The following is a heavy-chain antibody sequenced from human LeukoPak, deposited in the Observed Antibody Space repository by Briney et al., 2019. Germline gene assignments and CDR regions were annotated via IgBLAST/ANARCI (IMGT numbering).Heavy chain of an antibody. CDR2: IIPIFGTA. Sequence: ASVKVSCKASGGTFSSYAISWVRQAPGQGLEWMGGIIPIFGTANYAQKFQGRVTITADESTSTAYMELSSLRSEDTAVYYCARDLYYYGSGSYYNKFDYWGQGTLVTVSS. D-gene: IGHD3-10*01. CDR1: GGTFSSYA. CDR3: ARDLYYYGSGSYYNKFDY. V-gene: IGHV1-69*13. J-gene: IGHJ4*02.